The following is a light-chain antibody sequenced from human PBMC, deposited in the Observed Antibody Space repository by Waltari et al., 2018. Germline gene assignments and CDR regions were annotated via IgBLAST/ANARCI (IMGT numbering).Light chain of an antibody. CDR2: DVS. CDR1: SSDVGAYDY. CDR3: SSYTASRHYV. Sequence: QSALTQPASVSGSPGQSITISCTGTSSDVGAYDYVSWYQQYPCKAPQLVIHDVSSRPSGTSDRFSGSKSGNTASLIISGLQADDEADYYCSSYTASRHYVFGTGTKVTVL. J-gene: IGLJ1*01. V-gene: IGLV2-14*03.